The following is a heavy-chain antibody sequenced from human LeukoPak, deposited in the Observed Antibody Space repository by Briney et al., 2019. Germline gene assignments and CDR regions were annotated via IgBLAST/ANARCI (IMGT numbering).Heavy chain of an antibody. D-gene: IGHD6-13*01. CDR3: AKDSRTTYDSSWLYYFDS. J-gene: IGHJ4*02. CDR1: GFTFSSYG. V-gene: IGHV3-23*01. CDR2: ISGSGEST. Sequence: GGSLRFSCAASGFTFSSYGMHWVRQAPGKGLEWVSAISGSGESTYNADSVKGRFTISRDNSKNTLYLQMNRLRAEDTAVYYCAKDSRTTYDSSWLYYFDSWGQGTLVTVSS.